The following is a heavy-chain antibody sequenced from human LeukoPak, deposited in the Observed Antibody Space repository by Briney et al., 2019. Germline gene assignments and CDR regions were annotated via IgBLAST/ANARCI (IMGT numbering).Heavy chain of an antibody. J-gene: IGHJ4*02. CDR3: AGGPHYDILTGPVDY. Sequence: PSETLSLTCAVYGGSFSGYYWSWIRQPPGKGLEWIGEINHSGSTNYNPSLKSRVTISVDTSKNQFSLKLSSVTAADTAVYYCAGGPHYDILTGPVDYWGQGTLVTVSS. D-gene: IGHD3-9*01. CDR2: INHSGST. V-gene: IGHV4-34*01. CDR1: GGSFSGYY.